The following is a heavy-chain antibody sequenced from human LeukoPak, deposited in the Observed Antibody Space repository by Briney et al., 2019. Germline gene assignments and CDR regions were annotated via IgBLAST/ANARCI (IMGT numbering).Heavy chain of an antibody. D-gene: IGHD1-1*01. CDR2: INPSGGST. Sequence: ASVKVSCKASAYTLTNYYLHWVRQAPGQGLEWMGIINPSGGSTSYAQKFQGRVTMTRDTSTSTVYMELSSLRSEDTAVYYCARGFTNGGYNYYFDNWGQGTLVTVSS. CDR3: ARGFTNGGYNYYFDN. V-gene: IGHV1-46*01. CDR1: AYTLTNYY. J-gene: IGHJ4*02.